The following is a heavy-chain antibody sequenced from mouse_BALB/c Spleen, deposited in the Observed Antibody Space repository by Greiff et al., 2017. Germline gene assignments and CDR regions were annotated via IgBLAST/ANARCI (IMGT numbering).Heavy chain of an antibody. CDR3: ARDLTFAY. V-gene: IGHV5-6-3*01. Sequence: DVHLVESGGGLVKPGGSLKLSCAASGFTFSSYAMSWVRQSPEKRLEWVATINSNGGSTYYPDSVKGRFTISRDNAKNTLYLQMSSLKSEDTAMYYCARDLTFAYWGQGTLVTVSA. J-gene: IGHJ3*01. CDR2: INSNGGST. CDR1: GFTFSSYA.